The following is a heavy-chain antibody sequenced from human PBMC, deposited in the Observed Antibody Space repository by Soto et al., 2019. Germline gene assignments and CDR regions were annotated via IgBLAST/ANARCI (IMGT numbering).Heavy chain of an antibody. Sequence: GGSLRLSCAASGFTLSDYWMHWVRQVPGKGLLWVSRISVDGGDTTYADSVKGRFTISRDNAKNTLYLQMDSLRAEDTAVYYCAKPLGMATILPFSDWGQGTLVTVSS. CDR2: ISVDGGDT. CDR3: AKPLGMATILPFSD. V-gene: IGHV3-74*01. J-gene: IGHJ4*02. CDR1: GFTLSDYW. D-gene: IGHD5-12*01.